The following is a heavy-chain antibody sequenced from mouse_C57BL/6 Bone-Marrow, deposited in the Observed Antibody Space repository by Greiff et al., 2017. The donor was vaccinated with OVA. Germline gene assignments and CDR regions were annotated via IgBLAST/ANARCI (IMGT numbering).Heavy chain of an antibody. J-gene: IGHJ4*01. CDR1: GFNIKDDY. D-gene: IGHD1-1*01. V-gene: IGHV14-4*01. CDR3: TTKNYYGAMDY. Sequence: VQLKESGAELVRPGASVKLSCTASGFNIKDDYMHWVKQRPEQGLEWIGWIDPENGDTEYASKFQGKATITADTSSNTAYLQLSSLTSEDTAVYYCTTKNYYGAMDYWGQGTSVTVSS. CDR2: IDPENGDT.